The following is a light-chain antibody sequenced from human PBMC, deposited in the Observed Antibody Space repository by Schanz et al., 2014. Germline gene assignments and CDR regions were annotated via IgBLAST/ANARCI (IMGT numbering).Light chain of an antibody. Sequence: EVVLTQSPGTLSLSPGERATLSCRASQSISATYLAWYQQKPGQAPRLLIYGASSRAIGIPDRFSGSGSGTDFTLTISRLEPEDFAVYYCQQYDSSGTFGPGTKVDIK. CDR1: QSISATY. J-gene: IGKJ3*01. CDR2: GAS. V-gene: IGKV3-20*01. CDR3: QQYDSSGT.